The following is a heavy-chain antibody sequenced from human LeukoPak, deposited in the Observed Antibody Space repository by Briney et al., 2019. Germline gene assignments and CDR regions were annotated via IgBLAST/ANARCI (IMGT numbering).Heavy chain of an antibody. D-gene: IGHD3-22*01. Sequence: GGSLRLPCAASGFTFSNYAMHWVRQAPGKELEWVAYMRSDGSTKYYADSVKGRFTISRDNSKNTLYVQMNSLRAEDTAVYYCAKGYDSSGFYLDYWGQGTLVTVSS. CDR2: MRSDGSTK. V-gene: IGHV3-30*02. CDR3: AKGYDSSGFYLDY. CDR1: GFTFSNYA. J-gene: IGHJ4*02.